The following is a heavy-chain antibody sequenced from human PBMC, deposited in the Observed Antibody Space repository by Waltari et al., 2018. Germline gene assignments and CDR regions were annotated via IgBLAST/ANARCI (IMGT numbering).Heavy chain of an antibody. D-gene: IGHD1-26*01. V-gene: IGHV1-2*02. Sequence: QVQLVQSGAEVKKPGASVKVSCKASGYTFTGYYMHWVRQAPGQGHEWMGWSNPNSGGTNYEQKLQGRVTMTRETSISTAYMELSRLRSDDTAVYYCARGIVGATGSWFDPWGQGTLVTVSS. CDR1: GYTFTGYY. CDR2: SNPNSGGT. J-gene: IGHJ5*02. CDR3: ARGIVGATGSWFDP.